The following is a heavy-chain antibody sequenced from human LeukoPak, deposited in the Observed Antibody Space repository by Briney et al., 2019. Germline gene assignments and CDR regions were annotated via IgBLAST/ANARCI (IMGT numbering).Heavy chain of an antibody. CDR2: INPSGGST. Sequence: ASVKVSCKPSGYTFTSYYMHWVRQAPGQGLEWMGLINPSGGSTSYAQKFQGRVTMTRDTSTSTVYMELSSLRSEDTAVYYCASAFADYYDSSGYYFDYWGQGTLVTVSS. CDR1: GYTFTSYY. D-gene: IGHD3-22*01. V-gene: IGHV1-46*01. J-gene: IGHJ4*02. CDR3: ASAFADYYDSSGYYFDY.